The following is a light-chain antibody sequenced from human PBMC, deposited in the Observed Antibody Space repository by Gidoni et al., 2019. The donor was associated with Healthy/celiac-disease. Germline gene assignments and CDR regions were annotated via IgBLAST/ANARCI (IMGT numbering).Light chain of an antibody. CDR1: QSLLHSNGYNY. CDR2: LGS. CDR3: MQALQTPWT. V-gene: IGKV2-28*01. J-gene: IGKJ1*01. Sequence: IVMTQYPLSLPVTPGEPASISCRYSQSLLHSNGYNYLDWYLQKPGQSPQLLIYLGSNRASGVPDRFSGSGSGTDFTLKISRVEAEDVGVYYCMQALQTPWTFGQGTKVEIK.